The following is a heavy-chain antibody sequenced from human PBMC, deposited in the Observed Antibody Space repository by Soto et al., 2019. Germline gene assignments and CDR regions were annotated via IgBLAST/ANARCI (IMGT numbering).Heavy chain of an antibody. CDR2: ISYDGTNK. CDR3: GQDLQSFGDYDYYCYGMDV. D-gene: IGHD4-17*01. CDR1: GFTFSTYG. Sequence: QVQLVESGGGEVQPGRSLTISCAASGFTFSTYGMHWVRQTPGKGLEWVAVISYDGTNKFYSDSVNGRFTISRDKFKKTLTLQVNILRAYDTPVYSCGQDLQSFGDYDYYCYGMDVWCLGTRVTVSS. J-gene: IGHJ6*02. V-gene: IGHV3-30*18.